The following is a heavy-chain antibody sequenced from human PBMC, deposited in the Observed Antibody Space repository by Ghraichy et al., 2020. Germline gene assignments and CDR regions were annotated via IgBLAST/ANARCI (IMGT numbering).Heavy chain of an antibody. V-gene: IGHV3-7*03. Sequence: GESLNISCAASGFTFSSYWMSWVRQAPGKGLEWVANIKQDGSEKYYVDSVKGRFTISRDNAKNSLYLQMNSLRAEDTAVYYCARDEQINWFDPWGQGTLVTVSS. CDR2: IKQDGSEK. CDR3: ARDEQINWFDP. CDR1: GFTFSSYW. J-gene: IGHJ5*02. D-gene: IGHD1/OR15-1a*01.